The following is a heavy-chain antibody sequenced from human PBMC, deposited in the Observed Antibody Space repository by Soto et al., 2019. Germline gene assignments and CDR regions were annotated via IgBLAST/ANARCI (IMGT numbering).Heavy chain of an antibody. D-gene: IGHD3-3*01. V-gene: IGHV3-11*01. Sequence: QVQLVESGGGLVKPGGSLRLSCAASGFTFSAYYMSWIRQAPGKGLEWGSYISSSGSTLYYADSVKGRFTISRDNAKNSLYLQMNSLRAEDTAVYYFARDSQHRTDFWSGYRYVRNLDYWGQGTLVTVSS. CDR2: ISSSGSTL. CDR3: ARDSQHRTDFWSGYRYVRNLDY. J-gene: IGHJ4*02. CDR1: GFTFSAYY.